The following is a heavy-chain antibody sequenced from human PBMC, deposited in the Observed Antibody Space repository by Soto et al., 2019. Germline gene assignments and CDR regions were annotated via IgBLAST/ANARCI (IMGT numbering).Heavy chain of an antibody. CDR2: ISGDGSTT. J-gene: IGHJ4*02. V-gene: IGHV3-64D*06. CDR3: LKERYVEY. Sequence: GGSLRLSCSASGFTFSPFAMHWVRQAPGKTLEYVSSISGDGSTTYYADSVKGRFTISRDNSKNTLYLQMSSLRTEDTAVYYCLKERYVEYWDRGTLVTVSS. D-gene: IGHD1-1*01. CDR1: GFTFSPFA.